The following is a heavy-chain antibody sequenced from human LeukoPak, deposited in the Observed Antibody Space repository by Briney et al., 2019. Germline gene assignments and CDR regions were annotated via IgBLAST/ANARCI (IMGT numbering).Heavy chain of an antibody. CDR2: ISSSSSYI. CDR3: ARPGLWELLNN. V-gene: IGHV3-21*01. CDR1: GFTFSSYS. D-gene: IGHD1-26*01. J-gene: IGHJ4*02. Sequence: PGGSLRLSCATSGFTFSSYSMNWVRQAPGKGLEWVSSISSSSSYIYYADSVKGRFTISRDNAKNSLYLQMNSLRAEDTVVYYCARPGLWELLNNWGQGTLVTVSS.